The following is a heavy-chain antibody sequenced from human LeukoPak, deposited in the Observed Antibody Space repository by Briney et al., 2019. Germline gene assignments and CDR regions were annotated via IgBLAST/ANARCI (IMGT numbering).Heavy chain of an antibody. CDR1: GFTFSSYW. J-gene: IGHJ3*02. CDR2: INSDGSST. CDR3: ARVGLYYYDSSGYASGAFDI. V-gene: IGHV3-74*01. Sequence: GGSLRLSCAASGFTFSSYWMHWVRQAPGKVLVWVSRINSDGSSTSYADSVKGRFTISRDNAKNMLYLQMNSLRAEDTAVYYCARVGLYYYDSSGYASGAFDIWGQGTMVTVSS. D-gene: IGHD3-22*01.